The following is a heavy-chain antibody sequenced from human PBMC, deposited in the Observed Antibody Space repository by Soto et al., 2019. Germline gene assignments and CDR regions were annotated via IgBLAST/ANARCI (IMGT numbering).Heavy chain of an antibody. CDR2: PYYSGST. CDR3: ERQLVSGYDDH. J-gene: IGHJ5*02. CDR1: GASIDAYY. D-gene: IGHD2-2*01. V-gene: IGHV4-59*01. Sequence: QVQLQESGPGLVNPSETLSLTCTVSGASIDAYYWPWIRQPPGKGLEWIGSPYYSGSTDYNPSLKSRVTISIAASTTQFSLKVNSVTAAATAVYYCERQLVSGYDDHWGQGTLVTVSS.